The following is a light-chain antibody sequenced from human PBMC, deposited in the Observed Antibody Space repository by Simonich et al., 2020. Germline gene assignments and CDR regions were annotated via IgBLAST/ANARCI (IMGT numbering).Light chain of an antibody. CDR1: SSYVGSYNL. Sequence: QSALTQPASVSGSPGQSITISCTGTSSYVGSYNLVSWYHQHPGKAPKLMIYEGSKRPSGGANRFSGSKSGNTASLTISGLQAEDEADYYCCSYAGSSTLVFGGGTKLTVL. CDR3: CSYAGSSTLV. V-gene: IGLV2-23*01. J-gene: IGLJ3*02. CDR2: EGS.